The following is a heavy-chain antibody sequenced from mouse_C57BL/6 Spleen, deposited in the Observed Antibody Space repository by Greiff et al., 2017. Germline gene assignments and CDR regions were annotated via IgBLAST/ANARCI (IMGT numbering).Heavy chain of an antibody. Sequence: VQLQQSGAELVRPGASVPLSSKPPGYPFTDYEMHWVKQTPVHGLEWIGAIDPETGGTAYNQKFKGKAIRTADKASSTAYMELRSLTSEDSAVYYCTRLPSDYWGQGTTLTVSS. V-gene: IGHV1-15*01. J-gene: IGHJ2*01. CDR1: GYPFTDYE. CDR3: TRLPSDY. CDR2: IDPETGGT.